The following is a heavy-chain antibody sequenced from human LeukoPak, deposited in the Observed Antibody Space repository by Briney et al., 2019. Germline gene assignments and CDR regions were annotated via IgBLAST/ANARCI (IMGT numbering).Heavy chain of an antibody. D-gene: IGHD1-26*01. CDR2: IDNDGSDT. V-gene: IGHV3-74*01. CDR1: GFTFRSYW. J-gene: IGHJ4*02. Sequence: GGSLRLSCAASGFTFRSYWMHWVRQAPGKGLVWVSRIDNDGSDTIYADSVKGRFTISRDNAKNTLYLQMDSLGVEDTAVYYCGRDLMGSIDYWGQGTLVTVST. CDR3: GRDLMGSIDY.